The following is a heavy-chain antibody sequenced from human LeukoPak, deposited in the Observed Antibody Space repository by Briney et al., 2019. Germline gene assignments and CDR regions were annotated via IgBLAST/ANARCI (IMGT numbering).Heavy chain of an antibody. CDR3: AITYCSSISCRLFDP. Sequence: PSETLSLTCAVYGGSFSGYYWSWIRQPPAKGLEWIGEINHSGSTNYNPSLKSRLTISVDTSKNQFSLKLSSVTAADTAVYYCAITYCSSISCRLFDPWGQGTLVTVSS. J-gene: IGHJ5*02. D-gene: IGHD2-2*01. V-gene: IGHV4-34*01. CDR1: GGSFSGYY. CDR2: INHSGST.